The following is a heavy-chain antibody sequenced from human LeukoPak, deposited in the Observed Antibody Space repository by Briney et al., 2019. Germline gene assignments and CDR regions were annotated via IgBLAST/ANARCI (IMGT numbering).Heavy chain of an antibody. V-gene: IGHV4-59*01. CDR3: ARDYGGKGDY. Sequence: SETLSLTCTVSGGSISSYYWSWIRQPPGKGLEWIGYISYSGSTNYNPSLKSRVTISVDTSMNQFSLKLTSVTAADTAVYYCARDYGGKGDYLGQGTLVTVSS. CDR2: ISYSGST. J-gene: IGHJ4*02. D-gene: IGHD4-23*01. CDR1: GGSISSYY.